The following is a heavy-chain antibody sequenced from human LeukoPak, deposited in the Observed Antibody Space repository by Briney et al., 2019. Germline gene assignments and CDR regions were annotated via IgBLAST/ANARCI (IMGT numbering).Heavy chain of an antibody. V-gene: IGHV4-59*01. D-gene: IGHD1-26*01. CDR3: AYSGSEWDAFDI. Sequence: SETLSLSCTVSGGSIGRNYWSWIRQPPGKGLEWIGYIYYSGSTNYNPSLKSRVSILVDKSKNQFSLKLTSVTAADTAVYYCAYSGSEWDAFDIWGQGTVVTVSS. J-gene: IGHJ3*02. CDR2: IYYSGST. CDR1: GGSIGRNY.